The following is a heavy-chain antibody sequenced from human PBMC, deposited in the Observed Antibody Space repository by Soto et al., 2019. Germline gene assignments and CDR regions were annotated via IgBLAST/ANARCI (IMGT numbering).Heavy chain of an antibody. CDR3: ARSGYSGSYYDD. CDR2: VNGGNGNT. Sequence: QVQLVQSGAEVKMPGASVKVSCKASGYTFTTYAMHWVRQAPGQRLEWMGWVNGGNGNTKYSQNFQGRVTITRDTSASTAYMELSSLRSEDTAVYYCARSGYSGSYYDDWGQGTLVTVSS. J-gene: IGHJ4*02. D-gene: IGHD1-26*01. CDR1: GYTFTTYA. V-gene: IGHV1-3*01.